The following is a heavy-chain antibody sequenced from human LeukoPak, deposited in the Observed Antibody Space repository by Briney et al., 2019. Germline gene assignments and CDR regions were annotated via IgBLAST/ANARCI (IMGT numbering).Heavy chain of an antibody. CDR1: GGSISSGDYY. CDR3: ARARGDCSSTSCYGDEWFDP. J-gene: IGHJ5*02. V-gene: IGHV4-61*08. CDR2: IYYSGST. D-gene: IGHD2-2*01. Sequence: PSETLSLTCTVSGGSISSGDYYWSWIRQPPGKGLEWIGYIYYSGSTNYNPSLKSRVTISVDTSKNQFSLKLSSVTAADTAVYYCARARGDCSSTSCYGDEWFDPWGQGTLVTVSS.